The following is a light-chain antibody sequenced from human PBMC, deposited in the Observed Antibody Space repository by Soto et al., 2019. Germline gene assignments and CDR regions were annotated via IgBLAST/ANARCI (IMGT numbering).Light chain of an antibody. J-gene: IGKJ1*01. CDR1: QSISSW. Sequence: DIQMTQSPSTLSASVGDRVTITCRASQSISSWLAWYQQKPGKAPKLLIYKASSLESWVPSRFSCSGSGTEFTLTISSLQPDDFATYYCQQYNSYSGTFGQGTKVEIK. CDR2: KAS. CDR3: QQYNSYSGT. V-gene: IGKV1-5*03.